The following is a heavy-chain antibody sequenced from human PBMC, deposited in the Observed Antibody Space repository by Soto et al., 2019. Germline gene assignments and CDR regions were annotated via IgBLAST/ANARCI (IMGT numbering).Heavy chain of an antibody. V-gene: IGHV3-66*01. CDR1: GFTVSSNY. D-gene: IGHD2-21*01. CDR3: AREEEAYCGGDCYSHAFDI. J-gene: IGHJ3*02. Sequence: PGGSLRLSCAASGFTVSSNYMSWVRQAPGKGLEWVSVIYSGGSTYYADSVKGRFTISRDNSKNTLYLQMNSLRAEDTAVYCCAREEEAYCGGDCYSHAFDIWGQGTMVTVSS. CDR2: IYSGGST.